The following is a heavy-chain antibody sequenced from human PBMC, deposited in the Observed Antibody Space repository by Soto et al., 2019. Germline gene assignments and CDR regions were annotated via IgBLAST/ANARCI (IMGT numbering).Heavy chain of an antibody. CDR3: ARGQRYRGYDWAPDDY. Sequence: SETLSLTCAVYGGSFSGYYWSWIRQPPGKGLEWIGEINHSGSTNYNPSLKSRVTISVDTSKNQFSLKLSSVTAADTAVYYCARGQRYRGYDWAPDDYWGQGTLVTVSS. CDR1: GGSFSGYY. D-gene: IGHD5-12*01. J-gene: IGHJ4*02. CDR2: INHSGST. V-gene: IGHV4-34*01.